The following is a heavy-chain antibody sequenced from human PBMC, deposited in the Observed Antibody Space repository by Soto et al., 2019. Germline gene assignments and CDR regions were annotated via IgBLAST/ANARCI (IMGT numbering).Heavy chain of an antibody. CDR2: ISGSGGNT. D-gene: IGHD6-13*01. V-gene: IGHV3-23*01. CDR3: AKCSSTWYYYYGMDV. CDR1: GFTFSSYA. Sequence: GGSLRLSCAASGFTFSSYAMSWVRQAPGKGLEWVSAISGSGGNTYYADSVKGRFTISRDNSKNTLYLQMNSLRAEDTAVYYCAKCSSTWYYYYGMDVWGQGTTVTVSS. J-gene: IGHJ6*02.